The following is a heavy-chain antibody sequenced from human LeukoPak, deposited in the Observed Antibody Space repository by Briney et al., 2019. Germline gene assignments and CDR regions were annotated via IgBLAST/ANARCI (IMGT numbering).Heavy chain of an antibody. J-gene: IGHJ4*02. D-gene: IGHD3-3*01. CDR1: GFTFDDYA. CDR2: ISWNSGSI. V-gene: IGHV3-9*03. CDR3: ARRFLGGWYFDY. Sequence: GGSLRLSCAASGFTFDDYAMHWVRQAPGKGLEWVSGISWNSGSIGYTDSVKGRFTISRDNAKNSLYLQMNSLRAEDMALYYCARRFLGGWYFDYWGQGTLVTVSS.